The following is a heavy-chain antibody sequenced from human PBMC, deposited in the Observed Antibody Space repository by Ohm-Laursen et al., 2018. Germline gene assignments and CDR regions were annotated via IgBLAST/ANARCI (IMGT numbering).Heavy chain of an antibody. CDR1: GFTFTSYA. CDR2: VTAGGDIT. CDR3: ARESIFDH. J-gene: IGHJ4*02. V-gene: IGHV3-23*01. Sequence: SLRLSCTASGFTFTSYALSWVRQAPGKGLESVSTVTAGGDITYYADSVKGRFTISRDNSKNTLDLQMNSLRAEDTAVYYCARESIFDHWGQGTLVTVSS.